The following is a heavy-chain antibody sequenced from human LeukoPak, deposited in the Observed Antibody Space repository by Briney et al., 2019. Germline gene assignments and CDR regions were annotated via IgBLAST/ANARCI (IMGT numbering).Heavy chain of an antibody. D-gene: IGHD3-22*01. V-gene: IGHV4-34*01. J-gene: IGHJ4*02. CDR3: ARAQETYYYDSSGSQGFDY. CDR1: GGSFSGYY. CDR2: INHSGST. Sequence: SETLSLTCAVYGGSFSGYYWSWIRQPPGKGLEWIGEINHSGSTNYNPSLKSRVTISVDTSKNQFSLKLSSVTAADTAVYYCARAQETYYYDSSGSQGFDYWGQGTLVTVSS.